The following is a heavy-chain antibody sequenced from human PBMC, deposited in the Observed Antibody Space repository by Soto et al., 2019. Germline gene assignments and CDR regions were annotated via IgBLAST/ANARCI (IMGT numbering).Heavy chain of an antibody. CDR2: ISSSSSYI. CDR3: ARDHKRDDILTGYQLYYYYGMDV. D-gene: IGHD3-9*01. V-gene: IGHV3-21*01. CDR1: GCTFSSYS. J-gene: IGHJ6*02. Sequence: PGGSMRLSWAASGCTFSSYSMNWVSKAQGKGLEWVSSISSSSSYIYYADSVKGRFTISRDNAKNSLYLQMNSLRAEDTAVYYCARDHKRDDILTGYQLYYYYGMDVWGQGTTVTVSS.